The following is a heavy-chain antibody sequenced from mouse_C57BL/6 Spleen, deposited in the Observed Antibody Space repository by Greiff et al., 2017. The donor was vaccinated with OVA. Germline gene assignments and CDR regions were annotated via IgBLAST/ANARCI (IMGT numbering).Heavy chain of an antibody. CDR2: IYPGDGDT. CDR1: GYAFSSYW. Sequence: QVQLQQSGAELVKPGASVKISCKASGYAFSSYWMNWVKQRPGKGLEWIGQIYPGDGDTNYNGKFKGKATLTAGKSSSTAYMQLSSLTSEDSAVYCCARSSGPYYFDYWGQGTTLTVSS. CDR3: ARSSGPYYFDY. V-gene: IGHV1-80*01. J-gene: IGHJ2*01.